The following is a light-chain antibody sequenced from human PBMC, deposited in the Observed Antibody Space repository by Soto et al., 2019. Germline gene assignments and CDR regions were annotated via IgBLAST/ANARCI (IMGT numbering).Light chain of an antibody. V-gene: IGLV2-14*03. J-gene: IGLJ1*01. CDR2: DVR. CDR1: NSDVGYYNY. Sequence: SVRTQPASVSGSPGQSITISFTGTNSDVGYYNYVSWYQQHPGKAPKLMIYDVRNRPSGVSNRFSGSKSGNTASLTISGLQAEDEADYYCSSYTSSSTYVFGTGTKVTVL. CDR3: SSYTSSSTYV.